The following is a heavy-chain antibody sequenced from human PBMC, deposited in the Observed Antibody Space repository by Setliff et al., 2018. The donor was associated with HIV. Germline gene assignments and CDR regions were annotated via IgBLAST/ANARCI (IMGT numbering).Heavy chain of an antibody. CDR2: INPSNGAI. CDR1: GYTFTSTY. CDR3: AREYGTAAADY. Sequence: GASVKVSCKASGYTFTSTYIHWVRQSPGQGLEWMAIINPSNGAITYAQKFKGRVTMTSDTSTSTVYMEMSSLRSDDTAVYYCAREYGTAAADYWGQGTLVTVSS. D-gene: IGHD6-13*01. J-gene: IGHJ4*02. V-gene: IGHV1-46*01.